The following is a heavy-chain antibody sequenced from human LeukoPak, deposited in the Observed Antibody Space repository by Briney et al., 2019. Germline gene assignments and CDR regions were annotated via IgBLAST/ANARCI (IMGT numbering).Heavy chain of an antibody. CDR1: GFTFSNAW. CDR2: IKSKTDGGTT. V-gene: IGHV3-15*01. D-gene: IGHD3-16*01. Sequence: AGGSLRLSCAASGFTFSNAWMSWVRQAPGQGMEWVGSIKSKTDGGTTDYAAPVKDRFTISRGDSKNTVSLQMSSVKTEHTAVYYCARANYIWGSFPTALDYWGQGTLVTVSS. CDR3: ARANYIWGSFPTALDY. J-gene: IGHJ4*02.